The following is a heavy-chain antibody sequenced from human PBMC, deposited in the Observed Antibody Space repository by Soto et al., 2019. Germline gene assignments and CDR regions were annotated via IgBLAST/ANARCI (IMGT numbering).Heavy chain of an antibody. CDR2: ISGRGGST. D-gene: IGHD3-10*01. CDR1: GFTFSSYA. Sequence: GGSLRLSCAASGFTFSSYAISWVRQAPGKGLEWVSAISGRGGSTYYADSVKGRFTISRDNSKNTLYLQMNSLRAEDTAVYYCARGRGPDYYYGMDVWGQGTTVTSP. V-gene: IGHV3-23*01. CDR3: ARGRGPDYYYGMDV. J-gene: IGHJ6*02.